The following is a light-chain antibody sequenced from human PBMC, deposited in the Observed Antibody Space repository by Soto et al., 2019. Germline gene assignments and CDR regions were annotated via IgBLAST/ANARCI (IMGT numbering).Light chain of an antibody. CDR2: DAS. J-gene: IGKJ5*01. V-gene: IGKV3-20*01. CDR1: QSVSNNY. CDR3: QQYHWAPDT. Sequence: EIVLTQSPGTLSLSPGERATLSCRASQSVSNNYLAWYQQKPGQAPRLLIYDASKRATGIPARFSGSGSGTNFTLTISSLEPEDFAVYYCQQYHWAPDTFGQGARLEIK.